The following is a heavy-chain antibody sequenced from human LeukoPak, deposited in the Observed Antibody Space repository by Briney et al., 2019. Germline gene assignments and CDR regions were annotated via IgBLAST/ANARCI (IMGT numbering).Heavy chain of an antibody. V-gene: IGHV4-39*01. J-gene: IGHJ4*02. Sequence: SETLSLTCNVSGGSISSSSYYWGWIRQPPGKGLEWIGSIYYSGSIYYNPSLKSRVTISVDTSKNQFSLRLSSVTAADTAVYYCARQILLRSERWLQFFDYWGQGTLVTVSS. CDR1: GGSISSSSYY. CDR3: ARQILLRSERWLQFFDY. CDR2: IYYSGSI. D-gene: IGHD5-24*01.